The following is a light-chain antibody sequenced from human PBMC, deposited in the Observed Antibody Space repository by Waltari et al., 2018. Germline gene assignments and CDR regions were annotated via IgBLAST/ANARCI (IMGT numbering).Light chain of an antibody. V-gene: IGLV1-44*01. CDR1: NYNIGSGP. Sequence: QSVLTQAPSVSGTPGQRVTISCSGTNYNIGSGPVNWYQQVPGMSPKLLIYSNEQRPSGVPDRFSGSTAGTSAALAISGLQSEDEADYYCATWDGRVNGVLFGGGTKVTVL. J-gene: IGLJ2*01. CDR3: ATWDGRVNGVL. CDR2: SNE.